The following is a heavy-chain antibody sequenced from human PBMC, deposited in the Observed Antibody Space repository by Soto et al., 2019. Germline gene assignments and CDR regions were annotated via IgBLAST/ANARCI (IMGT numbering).Heavy chain of an antibody. CDR2: IYYSGST. Sequence: SETLSLTCTVSGGSISSYYWSWIRQPPGKGLEWIGYIYYSGSTNYNPSLKSRVTISVDTSKNQFSLKLSSVTAADTAVYYCARDVFHFDYWGQGTLVTVSS. CDR1: GGSISSYY. CDR3: ARDVFHFDY. J-gene: IGHJ4*02. D-gene: IGHD3-3*01. V-gene: IGHV4-59*01.